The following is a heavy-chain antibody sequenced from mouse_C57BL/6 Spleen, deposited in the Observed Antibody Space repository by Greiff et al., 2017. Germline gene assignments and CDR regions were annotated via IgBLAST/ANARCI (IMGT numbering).Heavy chain of an antibody. J-gene: IGHJ3*01. CDR1: GYAFSSYW. CDR3: ARGVYDYYAMDD. V-gene: IGHV1-80*01. Sequence: QVQLQQSGAELVKPGASVKISCKASGYAFSSYWMNWVKQRPGKGLEWIGQIYPGDGDTNYNGKFKGKATLTADKSSSTAYMQLSSLTSEDSAVYCWARGVYDYYAMDDWGQGTLVTVSA. CDR2: IYPGDGDT. D-gene: IGHD1-1*02.